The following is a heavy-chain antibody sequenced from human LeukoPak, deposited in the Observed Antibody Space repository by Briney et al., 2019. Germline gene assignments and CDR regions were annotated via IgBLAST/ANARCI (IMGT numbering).Heavy chain of an antibody. CDR2: LSSSSSYI. CDR1: GFTFSSYS. CDR3: ARDRYSSWYAFDI. Sequence: GGSLRLSCAASGFTFSSYSMNWVRQAPGKRLEWVSSLSSSSSYIYYADSVKGRFTISRDNAKNSLYLQMNSLRAEDTAVYYCARDRYSSWYAFDIWGQGTMVTVSS. V-gene: IGHV3-21*01. J-gene: IGHJ3*02. D-gene: IGHD6-13*01.